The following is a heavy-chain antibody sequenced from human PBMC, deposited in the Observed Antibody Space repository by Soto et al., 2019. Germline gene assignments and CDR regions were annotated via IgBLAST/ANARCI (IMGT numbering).Heavy chain of an antibody. CDR1: GFTFSSHS. CDR3: ARQPALYYYYYGMDV. CDR2: ISSSSSYI. V-gene: IGHV3-21*01. Sequence: PGGSLRLSCAASGFTFSSHSMNWVRQAPGKGLEWVSSISSSSSYIYYADSVKGRFTISRDNAKNSLYLQMNSLRAEDTAVYYCARQPALYYYYYGMDVWGQGTTVTVSS. J-gene: IGHJ6*02.